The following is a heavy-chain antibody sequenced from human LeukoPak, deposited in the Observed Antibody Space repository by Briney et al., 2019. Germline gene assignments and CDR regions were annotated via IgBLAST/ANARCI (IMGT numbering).Heavy chain of an antibody. CDR2: IYTSGST. CDR1: GGSISSYY. V-gene: IGHV4-4*07. J-gene: IGHJ3*02. Sequence: SETLSLTCTVSGGSISSYYWSWIRQPAGKGLEWIGRIYTSGSTNYNPSLKSRVTMSVDTSKNQFSLKLSSVTAADTAVYYCASPLYYYDSSGYSSGGAFDIWGQGTMVTVSS. D-gene: IGHD3-22*01. CDR3: ASPLYYYDSSGYSSGGAFDI.